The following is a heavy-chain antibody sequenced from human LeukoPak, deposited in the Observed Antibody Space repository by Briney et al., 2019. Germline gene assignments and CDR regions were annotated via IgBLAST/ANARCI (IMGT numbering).Heavy chain of an antibody. V-gene: IGHV4-39*01. CDR3: ARYSSSRRGWYFDY. D-gene: IGHD6-13*01. CDR1: GGSISSGSYY. CDR2: IYYSGST. J-gene: IGHJ4*02. Sequence: SETLSLTCTVSGGSISSGSYYWGWIRQPPGKGLEWIGSIYYSGSTYYNPSLKSRVTISVDTSKNQFSLKLSSVTAADTAVYYCARYSSSRRGWYFDYWGQGTLVTVSS.